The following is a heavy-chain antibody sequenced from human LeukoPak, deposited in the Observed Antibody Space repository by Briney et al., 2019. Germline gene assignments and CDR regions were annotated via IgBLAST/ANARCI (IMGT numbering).Heavy chain of an antibody. CDR1: GGSISSYY. V-gene: IGHV4-59*01. CDR3: ARGGTQLTFPV. CDR2: IYYSGSA. Sequence: SQTLSLTCTVSGGSISSYYWSWIRQPPGKGLEWIGYIYYSGSANYNPSLKSRVTISVDTSKNQFSLKLASVSAADTAVYYCARGGTQLTFPVWGQGTLVTVSS. J-gene: IGHJ4*02. D-gene: IGHD4/OR15-4a*01.